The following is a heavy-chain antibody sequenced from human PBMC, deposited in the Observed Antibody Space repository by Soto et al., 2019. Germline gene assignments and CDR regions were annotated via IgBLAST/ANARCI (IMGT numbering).Heavy chain of an antibody. CDR2: IYHSGST. CDR3: ARDGSLSSSGWSPNWFDP. D-gene: IGHD6-19*01. V-gene: IGHV4-4*02. J-gene: IGHJ5*02. Sequence: PSETLSLTCAVSGGSISSSNWWSWVRQPPGKGLEWIGEIYHSGSTNYNPSLKSRVTISVDKSKNQFSLKLSSVTAADTAVYYCARDGSLSSSGWSPNWFDPWGQGTLVTVSS. CDR1: GGSISSSNW.